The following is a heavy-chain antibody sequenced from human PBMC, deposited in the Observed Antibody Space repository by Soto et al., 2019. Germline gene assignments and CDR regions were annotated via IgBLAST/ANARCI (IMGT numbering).Heavy chain of an antibody. CDR3: ARDFYYDSSASGSK. D-gene: IGHD3-22*01. CDR2: ISGSGGST. J-gene: IGHJ4*02. Sequence: GGSLRLSCAASGFTFSSYAMSWVRQAPGKGLEWVSAISGSGGSTYYADSVKGRFTISRDNSKNTLYLQMNSLRAEDTAVYYCARDFYYDSSASGSKWGQGTLVTVSS. CDR1: GFTFSSYA. V-gene: IGHV3-23*01.